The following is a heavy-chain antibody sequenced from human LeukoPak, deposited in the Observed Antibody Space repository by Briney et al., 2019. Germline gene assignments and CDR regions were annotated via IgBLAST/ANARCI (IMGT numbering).Heavy chain of an antibody. CDR3: AELGITMIGGV. CDR2: ISSSGSTI. D-gene: IGHD3-10*02. Sequence: GGALRLSCAASGFTFSSYDMTWVRQAPGKGLEWVSYISSSGSTIYYADSVKGRFTISRDNAKNSLYLQMNSLRAEDTAVYYCAELGITMIGGVWGKGTTVTISS. J-gene: IGHJ6*04. CDR1: GFTFSSYD. V-gene: IGHV3-48*03.